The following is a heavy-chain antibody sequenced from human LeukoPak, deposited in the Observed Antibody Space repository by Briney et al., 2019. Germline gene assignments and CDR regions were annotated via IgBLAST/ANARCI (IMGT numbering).Heavy chain of an antibody. V-gene: IGHV1-69*05. CDR3: ASRDTVTTTNYYYYYYMDV. Sequence: SVKVSCKASGYTFTSYDINWVRQATGQGLEWMGGIIPIFGTANYAQKFQGRVTITTDESTSTAYMELSSLRSEDTAVYYCASRDTVTTTNYYYYYYMDVWGKGTTVTVSS. J-gene: IGHJ6*03. D-gene: IGHD4-17*01. CDR2: IIPIFGTA. CDR1: GYTFTSYD.